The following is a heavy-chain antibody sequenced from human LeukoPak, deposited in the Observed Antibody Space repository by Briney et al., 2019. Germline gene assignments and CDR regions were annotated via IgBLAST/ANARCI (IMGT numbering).Heavy chain of an antibody. D-gene: IGHD1-26*01. CDR2: IRSKAYGATT. CDR3: TRILLKWGHPGSDAFDI. J-gene: IGHJ3*02. Sequence: SWVRQPPGKGLEWVGFIRSKAYGATTEYAASLKDRFTISRDDSKSIAYLQVNSLKTEDTAVYYCTRILLKWGHPGSDAFDIWGEGTMVTVSS. V-gene: IGHV3-49*02.